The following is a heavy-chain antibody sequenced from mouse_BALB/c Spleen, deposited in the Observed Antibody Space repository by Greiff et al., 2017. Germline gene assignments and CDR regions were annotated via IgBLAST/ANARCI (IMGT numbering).Heavy chain of an antibody. CDR1: GFTFSDYY. CDR2: ISDGGSYT. CDR3: ARDETSYYAMDY. Sequence: EVMLVESGGGLVKPGGSLKLSCAASGFTFSDYYMYWVRQTPEKRLEWVATISDGGSYTYYPDSVKGRFTISRDNAKNNLYLQMSSLKSEDTAMYYCARDETSYYAMDYWGQGTSVTVSS. J-gene: IGHJ4*01. V-gene: IGHV5-4*02.